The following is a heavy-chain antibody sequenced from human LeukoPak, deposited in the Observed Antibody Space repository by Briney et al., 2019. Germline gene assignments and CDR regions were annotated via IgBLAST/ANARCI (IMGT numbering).Heavy chain of an antibody. CDR2: ISNDGSSR. D-gene: IGHD6-13*01. CDR3: ASASSHRIAAGGDY. Sequence: PGGSLRLSCEASGFMFTNYWMHWVRQGQGKGLVWVSRISNDGSSRHYADSVKGRFTISRDNSKKMMYLQMNSLRAEDTAVYYCASASSHRIAAGGDYWGHGTLVTVSS. CDR1: GFMFTNYW. V-gene: IGHV3-74*01. J-gene: IGHJ4*01.